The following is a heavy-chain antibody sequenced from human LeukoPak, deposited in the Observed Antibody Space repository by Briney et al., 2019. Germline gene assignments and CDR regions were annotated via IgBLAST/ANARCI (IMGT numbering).Heavy chain of an antibody. J-gene: IGHJ2*01. Sequence: GSLRLSCTASGFTFGDYAMSWFRQAPGKGLEWVGFIRSKAYGGTTEYAASVKGRFTISRDDSKSIAYLQMNSLKTEDTAVYYCAREVRPYYYDSSGPDFDLWGRGTLVTVSS. CDR3: AREVRPYYYDSSGPDFDL. D-gene: IGHD3-22*01. V-gene: IGHV3-49*03. CDR1: GFTFGDYA. CDR2: IRSKAYGGTT.